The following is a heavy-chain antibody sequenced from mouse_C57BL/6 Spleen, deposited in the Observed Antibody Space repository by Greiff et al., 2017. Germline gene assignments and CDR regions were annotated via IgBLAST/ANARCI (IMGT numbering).Heavy chain of an antibody. J-gene: IGHJ1*03. CDR1: GFTFSDYY. V-gene: IGHV5-16*01. CDR3: ARDRDYYGSSYGYFDV. Sequence: EVHLVESEGGLVQPGSSMKLSCTASGFTFSDYYMAWVRPVPEKGLEWVANINYDGSSTYYLDSLKSRFSISRDNAQNILYLQMSSLKSEDTATYYCARDRDYYGSSYGYFDVWGTGTTVTVSS. CDR2: INYDGSST. D-gene: IGHD1-1*01.